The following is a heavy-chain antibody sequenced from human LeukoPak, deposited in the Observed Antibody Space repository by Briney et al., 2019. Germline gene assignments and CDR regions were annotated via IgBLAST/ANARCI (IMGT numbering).Heavy chain of an antibody. Sequence: GGSLRLSCAASGFTFSSYGMHWVRQAPGKGLEWVAVIWYDGSNKYYADSVKGRFTISRDNSKNTLYLQMNNLRAEDTAVYYCAKRGSTAYSTPHFDFWGQGALVTVSS. J-gene: IGHJ4*02. V-gene: IGHV3-33*06. CDR2: IWYDGSNK. CDR1: GFTFSSYG. D-gene: IGHD2-2*01. CDR3: AKRGSTAYSTPHFDF.